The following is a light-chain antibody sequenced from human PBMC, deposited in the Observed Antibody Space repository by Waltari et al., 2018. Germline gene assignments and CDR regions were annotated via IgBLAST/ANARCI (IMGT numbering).Light chain of an antibody. J-gene: IGLJ2*01. V-gene: IGLV2-14*03. CDR3: SSYTPTSILV. Sequence: QSALTQPASVSGSPGQSLTPPCAGTSSYVGSYNYVPWYQQHPRTPPKHLIYDVTKRPSGVSGRFSGSKSGNTASLTISGLQPEDEADYFCSSYTPTSILVFGGGTKLTV. CDR2: DVT. CDR1: SSYVGSYNY.